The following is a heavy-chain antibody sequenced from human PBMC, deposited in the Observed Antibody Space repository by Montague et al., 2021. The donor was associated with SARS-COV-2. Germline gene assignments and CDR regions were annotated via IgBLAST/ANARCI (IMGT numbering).Heavy chain of an antibody. J-gene: IGHJ6*02. CDR3: ARDTEVGIRTYSYYKMDV. CDR2: ISTSGNT. D-gene: IGHD2-21*01. CDR1: GVSISSYY. Sequence: SETLSLTCTVSGVSISSYYWTWIRQPPGKTLEWIGRISTSGNTNYNPSLKSRLSILVDTSKNQFSLNLRSVTAADTAVYYCARDTEVGIRTYSYYKMDVWGLGTTVAVSS. V-gene: IGHV4-4*07.